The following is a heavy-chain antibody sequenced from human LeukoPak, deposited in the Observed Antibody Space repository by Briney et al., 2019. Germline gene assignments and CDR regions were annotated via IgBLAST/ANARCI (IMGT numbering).Heavy chain of an antibody. V-gene: IGHV3-7*01. CDR3: ARDSGVAAAGTGYYFDY. CDR2: IKQDGSEK. J-gene: IGHJ4*02. CDR1: GFTFSNYA. Sequence: GGSLRLSCAASGFTFSNYAMNWVRQAPGKGLEWVANIKQDGSEKYYVDSVKGRFTISRDNAKNSLYLQMNSLRAEDTAVYYCARDSGVAAAGTGYYFDYWGQGTLVTVSS. D-gene: IGHD6-13*01.